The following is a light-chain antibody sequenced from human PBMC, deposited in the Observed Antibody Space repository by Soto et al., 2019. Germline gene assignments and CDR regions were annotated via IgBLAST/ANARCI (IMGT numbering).Light chain of an antibody. V-gene: IGLV2-14*01. CDR2: EVS. CDR1: SSDFGNGYDS. Sequence: PASLSGPPGQAFTISCTGHSSDFGNGYDSVSWYQQHPGKAPKLIIFEVSNRPSGVSNRFSGSKSGNTASLTLSGLQPEDEADYYCNSYTSTSARVFVTGNKVTV. J-gene: IGLJ1*01. CDR3: NSYTSTSARV.